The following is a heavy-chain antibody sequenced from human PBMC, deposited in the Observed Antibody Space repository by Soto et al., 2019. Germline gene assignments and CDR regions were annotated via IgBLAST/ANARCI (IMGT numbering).Heavy chain of an antibody. CDR2: IFSNVAK. D-gene: IGHD5-18*01. V-gene: IGHV2-26*01. J-gene: IGHJ4*02. CDR1: GFSLSNTRMG. Sequence: QVTLKESGPVLVKPTETLTLTCTVSGFSLSNTRMGVSWIRQPPGKALRWLAHIFSNVAKSYSTSLKSRLTFSKDTSKSQVVLTVTNMDPVDTATYYCARIRWIREYYFDYWGQGTLVAVSS. CDR3: ARIRWIREYYFDY.